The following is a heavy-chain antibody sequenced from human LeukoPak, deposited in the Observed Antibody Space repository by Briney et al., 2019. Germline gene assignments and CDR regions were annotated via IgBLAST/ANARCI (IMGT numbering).Heavy chain of an antibody. CDR1: GGSISSYY. D-gene: IGHD5-18*01. Sequence: SETLSLTCTVSGGSISSYYWSWIRQPPGKGLEWIAYIYYSGSTNYNPSLKSRVTISVDTSKNQFSLKLSSVTAADTAVYYCARDGGQRGYSYGYALDFDYWGQGTLVTVSS. CDR2: IYYSGST. V-gene: IGHV4-59*01. J-gene: IGHJ4*02. CDR3: ARDGGQRGYSYGYALDFDY.